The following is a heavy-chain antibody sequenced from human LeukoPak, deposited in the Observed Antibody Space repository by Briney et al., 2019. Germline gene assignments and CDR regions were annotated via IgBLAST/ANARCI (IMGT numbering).Heavy chain of an antibody. CDR2: FDPEDGET. CDR1: GCTLTELS. D-gene: IGHD3-16*01. J-gene: IGHJ5*02. Sequence: ASVKVSCKVSGCTLTELSMHWVRQAPGKGLEWMGGFDPEDGETIYAQKFQGRVTMTEDTSTDTAYMELSSLRSEDTAVYYCATVLRGSNWFDPWGQGTLVTVSS. V-gene: IGHV1-24*01. CDR3: ATVLRGSNWFDP.